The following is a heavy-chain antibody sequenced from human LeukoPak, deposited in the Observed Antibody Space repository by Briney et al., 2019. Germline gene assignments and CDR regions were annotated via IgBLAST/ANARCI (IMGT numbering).Heavy chain of an antibody. V-gene: IGHV1-2*02. CDR2: INPNSGGT. CDR3: ATGGQWLVRSAFDI. J-gene: IGHJ3*02. D-gene: IGHD6-19*01. Sequence: ASVKVSCKASGYTFTSYDINWVRQATGQGLEWMGWINPNSGGTNYAQKFQGRVTMTRDTSISTAYMELSRLRSDDTAVYYCATGGQWLVRSAFDIWGQGTMVTVSS. CDR1: GYTFTSYD.